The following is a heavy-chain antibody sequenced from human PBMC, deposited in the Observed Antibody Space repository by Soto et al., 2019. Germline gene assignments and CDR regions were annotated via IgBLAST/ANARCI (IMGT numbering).Heavy chain of an antibody. Sequence: QVQLVQSGAEVKKPGASVKVSCKAAGYTFTGYYMHWVRQAPGQGLEWMGWINSNSGGTNYAQKFQGGVTMTRDTSISTAYRELSRPRSDDTAVYYCARGIRARRFYDLSRGYSYRSYFDYWGQGTQVTVPS. CDR3: ARGIRARRFYDLSRGYSYRSYFDY. J-gene: IGHJ4*01. V-gene: IGHV1-2*02. CDR2: INSNSGGT. CDR1: GYTFTGYY. D-gene: IGHD3-3*01.